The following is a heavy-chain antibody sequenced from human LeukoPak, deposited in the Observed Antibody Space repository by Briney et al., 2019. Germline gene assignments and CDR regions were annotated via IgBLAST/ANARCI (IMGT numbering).Heavy chain of an antibody. CDR1: GFTFSTYG. J-gene: IGHJ4*02. D-gene: IGHD4-17*01. Sequence: PGGSLRLSCAAAGFTFSTYGMTWVRQAPGKGLEWVSAIGGSGVSTYYADSVKGRFTISRDNAKNSLYLQMNSLRAEDTAVYYCARAVYGDYFDYWGQGTLVTVSS. CDR3: ARAVYGDYFDY. V-gene: IGHV3-23*01. CDR2: IGGSGVST.